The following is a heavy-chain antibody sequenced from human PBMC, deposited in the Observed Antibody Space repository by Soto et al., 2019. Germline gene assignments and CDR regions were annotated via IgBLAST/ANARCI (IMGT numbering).Heavy chain of an antibody. CDR3: ARGIQLRYYYYYYGMDV. V-gene: IGHV4-34*01. CDR2: INHSGST. J-gene: IGHJ6*02. CDR1: GGSFSGYY. D-gene: IGHD5-18*01. Sequence: SETLSLTCAVYGGSFSGYYWSWIRQPPGKGLEWIGEINHSGSTNYNPSLKSRVTISVDTSKNQFSLKLSSVTAADTAVYYCARGIQLRYYYYYYGMDVWGQGTTVTVSS.